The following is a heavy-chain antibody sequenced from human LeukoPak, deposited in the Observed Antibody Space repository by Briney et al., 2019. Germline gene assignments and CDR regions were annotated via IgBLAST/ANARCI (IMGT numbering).Heavy chain of an antibody. D-gene: IGHD3-3*01. V-gene: IGHV3-48*03. CDR1: GFTFSSYE. J-gene: IGHJ3*02. CDR2: ISSSGSTI. Sequence: PGWSLRLSCAASGFTFSSYEMNWVRQAPGKGLEWVSYISSSGSTIYYADSVKARLTISRENAKNSLYLQMNSLRAEHTAIYYCAREGVVMPGAFDIWGQGTMVTVSS. CDR3: AREGVVMPGAFDI.